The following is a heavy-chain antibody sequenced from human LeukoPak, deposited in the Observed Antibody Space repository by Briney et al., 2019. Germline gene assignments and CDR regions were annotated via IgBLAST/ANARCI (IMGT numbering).Heavy chain of an antibody. Sequence: SVKVSCKASGGTFSSYAISWVRQAPGQGLEWMGRIIPIFGTANYAQKFQGRVTITTDESTSTAYMELSSLRSEGTAVYYCARDLHLYGDVYYFDYWGQGTLVTVSS. J-gene: IGHJ4*02. D-gene: IGHD4-17*01. CDR1: GGTFSSYA. CDR3: ARDLHLYGDVYYFDY. CDR2: IIPIFGTA. V-gene: IGHV1-69*05.